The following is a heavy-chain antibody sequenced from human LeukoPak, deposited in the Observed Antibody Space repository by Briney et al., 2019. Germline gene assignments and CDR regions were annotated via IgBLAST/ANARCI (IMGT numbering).Heavy chain of an antibody. CDR2: IYTSGST. Sequence: SETLSLTCTVSGGSISSYYWSWIRQPAGKGLEWIGRIYTSGSTNYNPSLKSRVTMSVDTSKNQFSLKLSSVTAADTAVYYCARQAVAGTGYYYYYMDVWGKGTTVTVSS. CDR1: GGSISSYY. CDR3: ARQAVAGTGYYYYYMDV. J-gene: IGHJ6*03. D-gene: IGHD6-19*01. V-gene: IGHV4-4*07.